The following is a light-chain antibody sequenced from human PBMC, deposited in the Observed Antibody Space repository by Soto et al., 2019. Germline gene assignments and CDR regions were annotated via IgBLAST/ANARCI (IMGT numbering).Light chain of an antibody. CDR2: EVT. Sequence: QSALTQTASVSGSPGQSITISCTGTSSDVGGYNFVSWYQQHPGKAPKLIIHEVTNRPSGVSNRFSGSKSGNTASLTISGLQAEDEAVYYCCSHSSSITWMFGGGTTLTVL. V-gene: IGLV2-14*03. CDR1: SSDVGGYNF. J-gene: IGLJ3*02. CDR3: CSHSSSITWM.